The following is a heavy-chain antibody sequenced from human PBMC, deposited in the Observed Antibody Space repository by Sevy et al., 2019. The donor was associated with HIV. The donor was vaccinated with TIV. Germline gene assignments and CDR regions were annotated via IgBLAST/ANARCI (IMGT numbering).Heavy chain of an antibody. CDR1: GYTFTSYD. V-gene: IGHV1-8*01. CDR3: ARSGRGSSSLDYFDY. J-gene: IGHJ4*02. CDR2: MNPNRGNR. D-gene: IGHD6-13*01. Sequence: ASVKVSCKASGYTFTSYDINWVRQATGQGLEWMGWMNPNRGNRGYAQKFQGRVTMTRNTSISTAYMVLSSLRSEDTAVYYCARSGRGSSSLDYFDYWGQGTLVTVSS.